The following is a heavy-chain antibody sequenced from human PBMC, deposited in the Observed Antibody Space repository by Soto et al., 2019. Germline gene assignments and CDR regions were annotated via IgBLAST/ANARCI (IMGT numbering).Heavy chain of an antibody. Sequence: QDQLVQSGVEVKKPGASVKVSCKASGYSFTNYGITWVRQAPGQGFEWMGWISAYNGNTNYAQKFQGRVPMTTDASTRTAYLELRSLRSDETAVYYCARDRGVAPPVAGNTHYYYYMDVWGKGTTVTVSS. CDR1: GYSFTNYG. CDR3: ARDRGVAPPVAGNTHYYYYMDV. D-gene: IGHD6-19*01. J-gene: IGHJ6*03. CDR2: ISAYNGNT. V-gene: IGHV1-18*01.